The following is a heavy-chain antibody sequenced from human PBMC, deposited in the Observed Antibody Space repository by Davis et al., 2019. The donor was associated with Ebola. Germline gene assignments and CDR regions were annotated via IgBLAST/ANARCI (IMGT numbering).Heavy chain of an antibody. CDR1: GFTFSSYN. CDR3: ARDRIAVAGIYYYGMDV. Sequence: PGGSLRLSCTASGFTFSSYNMNWVRQAPGKGLEWVSYISSGSSTIYYADSVKGRFTISRDNAKNSLYLQMNSLRDEDTAVYYCARDRIAVAGIYYYGMDVWGKGTTVTVSS. D-gene: IGHD6-19*01. CDR2: ISSGSSTI. V-gene: IGHV3-48*02. J-gene: IGHJ6*04.